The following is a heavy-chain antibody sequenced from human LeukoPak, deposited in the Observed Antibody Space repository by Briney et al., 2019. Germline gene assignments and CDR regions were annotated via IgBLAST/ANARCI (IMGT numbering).Heavy chain of an antibody. CDR2: VYYSGST. V-gene: IGHV4-39*01. J-gene: IGHJ4*02. CDR3: ARHVYCSGGSCYSFDY. Sequence: SETLSLTCTVSGGSITTSVYYWGWIRQPPGKGLEWIGSVYYSGSTFYNPSLKSRVSISVDTSKRQFSLRLTSVTAADTAVYYCARHVYCSGGSCYSFDYWGQGTLVTVSS. CDR1: GGSITTSVYY. D-gene: IGHD2-15*01.